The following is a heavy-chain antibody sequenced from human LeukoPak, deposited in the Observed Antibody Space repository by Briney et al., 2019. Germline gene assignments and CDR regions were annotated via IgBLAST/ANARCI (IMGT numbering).Heavy chain of an antibody. J-gene: IGHJ1*01. CDR3: AREGIKYSSGWYPRYFQH. Sequence: ASVKVSCKASGYTFTSYGISWVRQAPGQGLEWMGWISAYNGNTNYAQKLQGRVTMTTDTSTSTAYMELRSLRSDDTAVYYCAREGIKYSSGWYPRYFQHWGQGTLVTVSS. V-gene: IGHV1-18*01. CDR1: GYTFTSYG. D-gene: IGHD6-19*01. CDR2: ISAYNGNT.